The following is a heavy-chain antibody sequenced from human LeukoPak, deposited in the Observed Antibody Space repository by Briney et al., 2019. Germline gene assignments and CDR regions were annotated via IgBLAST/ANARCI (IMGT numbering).Heavy chain of an antibody. V-gene: IGHV3-13*01. D-gene: IGHD1-26*01. CDR2: IGTAGDT. CDR3: ARQNTPHGNFDY. J-gene: IGHJ4*02. CDR1: GFTLSSYA. Sequence: PGGSLRLSRAASGFTLSSYAMHWVRQPAGKGLEWVSAIGTAGDTFYPGSVKGRFTISRENAKKSLFLQMNSLRAEDTAVYYCARQNTPHGNFDYWGQGTLVTVSS.